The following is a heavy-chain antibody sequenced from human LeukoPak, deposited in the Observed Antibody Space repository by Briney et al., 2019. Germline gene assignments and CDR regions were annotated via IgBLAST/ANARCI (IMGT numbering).Heavy chain of an antibody. Sequence: SETLSLTCTVSGGSISSSSYYWGWIRQPPGMGLEWIGSIYYSGSTNYNPSLRSRVTISVETSKNQFSLKLSSVTAADTAVYYCAREADQVYDRPFDCWGQGTLVTVSS. V-gene: IGHV4-39*07. J-gene: IGHJ4*02. CDR3: AREADQVYDRPFDC. CDR1: GGSISSSSYY. CDR2: IYYSGST. D-gene: IGHD3-22*01.